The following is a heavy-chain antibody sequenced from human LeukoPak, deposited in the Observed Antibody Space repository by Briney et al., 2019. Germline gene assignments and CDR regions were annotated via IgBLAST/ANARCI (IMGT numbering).Heavy chain of an antibody. V-gene: IGHV4-39*07. Sequence: SETLSLTCTVSGGSISSSSYYWGWIRQPPGKGLEWIGSIYYSGSTYYNPSLKSRVTISVDTSKNQFSLKLSSVTAADTAVYYCARGKSQYYDSSGHDYWGQGTLVTVSS. CDR1: GGSISSSSYY. J-gene: IGHJ4*02. CDR3: ARGKSQYYDSSGHDY. D-gene: IGHD3-22*01. CDR2: IYYSGST.